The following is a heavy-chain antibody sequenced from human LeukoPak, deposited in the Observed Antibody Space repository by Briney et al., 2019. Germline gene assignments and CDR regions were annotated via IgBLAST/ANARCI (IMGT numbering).Heavy chain of an antibody. CDR2: IYYSVST. Sequence: SETLSLTCTVSGGSISSYYWSWIRQPPGKGLEWIGYIYYSVSTNYNPSLKSRVNISVHTSKNQSSLRLSSVTAADTAVYYCARGHWFDPWGQGTLVTVSS. V-gene: IGHV4-59*01. CDR1: GGSISSYY. J-gene: IGHJ5*02. CDR3: ARGHWFDP.